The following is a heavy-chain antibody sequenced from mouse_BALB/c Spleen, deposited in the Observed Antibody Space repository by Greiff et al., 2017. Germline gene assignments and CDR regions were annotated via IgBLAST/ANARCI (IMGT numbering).Heavy chain of an antibody. CDR1: GYSFTGYN. V-gene: IGHV1S56*01. CDR2: IYPGDGST. D-gene: IGHD2-3*01. J-gene: IGHJ4*01. CDR3: ARNDGYPYAMDY. Sequence: QVQLQQSGPELEKPGASVKISCKASGYSFTGYNMNWVKQSNGKSLEWIGWIYPGDGSTKYNEKFKGKATLTADKSSSTAYMQLSSLTSENSAVYFCARNDGYPYAMDYWGQGTSVTVSS.